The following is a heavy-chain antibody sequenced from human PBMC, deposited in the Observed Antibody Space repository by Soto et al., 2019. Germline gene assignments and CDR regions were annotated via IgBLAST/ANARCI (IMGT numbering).Heavy chain of an antibody. D-gene: IGHD3-9*01. Sequence: GGSLRLSCAASGFTFSSYGMHWVRQAPGKGLEWVAVISYDGSNKYYADSVKGRFTISRDNSKNTLYLQMNSLRAEDTAMYYCAKDLRVAPPKCDNAFVMWGQWTMVTV. J-gene: IGHJ3*02. CDR3: AKDLRVAPPKCDNAFVM. CDR2: ISYDGSNK. V-gene: IGHV3-30*18. CDR1: GFTFSSYG.